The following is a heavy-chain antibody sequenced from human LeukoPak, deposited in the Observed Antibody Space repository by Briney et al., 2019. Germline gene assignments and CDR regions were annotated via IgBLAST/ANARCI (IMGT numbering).Heavy chain of an antibody. CDR1: GGSIGSYY. J-gene: IGHJ4*02. Sequence: PSETLSLTRTVSGGSIGSYYWSWIRQPPGKGLEWNGYIYYSGSTNYNPSLKSRVTISVDTSKNQFSLKLSSVTAAHTAVYYCARLHLDDDYGDHDGGCFDYWGQGTLVTVSS. V-gene: IGHV4-59*01. D-gene: IGHD4-17*01. CDR2: IYYSGST. CDR3: ARLHLDDDYGDHDGGCFDY.